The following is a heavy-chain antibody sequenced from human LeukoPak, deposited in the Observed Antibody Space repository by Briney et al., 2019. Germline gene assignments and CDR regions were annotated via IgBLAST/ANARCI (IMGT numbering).Heavy chain of an antibody. J-gene: IGHJ6*03. V-gene: IGHV3-7*03. D-gene: IGHD6-13*01. CDR3: AKALDAYGSSWYYFYMDV. CDR2: IKQDGSEK. CDR1: GFTFSSYW. Sequence: PGGSLRLSCAASGFTFSSYWMSWVRQAPGKGLEWVANIKQDGSEKYYVDSVKGRFTISRDNAKNSLYLQMNSLRAEDTAVYYCAKALDAYGSSWYYFYMDVWGKGTTVT.